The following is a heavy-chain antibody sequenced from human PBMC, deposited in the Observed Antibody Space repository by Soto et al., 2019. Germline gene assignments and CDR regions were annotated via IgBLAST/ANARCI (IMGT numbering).Heavy chain of an antibody. CDR1: GFTFSSYW. J-gene: IGHJ3*02. V-gene: IGHV3-7*01. Sequence: GGSLRLSCAASGFTFSSYWMSWVRQAPGKGLEWVANIKQDGSEKSYVDSVKGRFTISRDNAKNSLYLQMNSLRAEDTAVYYCARVGTRVAAPEFACDIWGQGTMVTVSS. CDR3: ARVGTRVAAPEFACDI. CDR2: IKQDGSEK. D-gene: IGHD6-6*01.